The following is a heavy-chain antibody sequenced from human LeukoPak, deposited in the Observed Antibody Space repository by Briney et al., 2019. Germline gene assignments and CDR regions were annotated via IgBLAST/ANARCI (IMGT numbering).Heavy chain of an antibody. V-gene: IGHV1-2*02. J-gene: IGHJ6*02. CDR1: GYTFTGYY. CDR2: INPNSGGT. Sequence: ASVTVSRKASGYTFTGYYMHWVRQAPGQGLEWMGWINPNSGGTNYAQKFQGRVTMTRDTSISTAYMELSRLRSDDTAVYYCARALTRGYSYGPYYYYYGMDVWGQGTTVTVSS. D-gene: IGHD5-18*01. CDR3: ARALTRGYSYGPYYYYYGMDV.